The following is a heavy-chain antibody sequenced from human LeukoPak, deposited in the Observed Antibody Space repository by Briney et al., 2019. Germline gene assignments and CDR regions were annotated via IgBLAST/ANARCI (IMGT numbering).Heavy chain of an antibody. V-gene: IGHV3-74*01. D-gene: IGHD1-1*01. J-gene: IGHJ5*01. CDR1: GFTFTNFW. Sequence: GGSLTLSCAPSGFTFTNFWMNWVRQTPGKGLMWVSRIQTDGSTRYAESVKGRFTISRDNAKNTVYLQMNTLSAEDTAIYYCARGLHWNDFNWFDSWGQGTLVTVSS. CDR2: IQTDGST. CDR3: ARGLHWNDFNWFDS.